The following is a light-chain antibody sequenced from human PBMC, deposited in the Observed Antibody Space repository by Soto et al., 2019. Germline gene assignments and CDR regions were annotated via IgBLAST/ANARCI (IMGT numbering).Light chain of an antibody. CDR3: QQYNNWPPGT. CDR2: DAS. CDR1: QSVSSY. Sequence: EIVLTQSPGPLSLSPGERVTLSCRSSQSVSSYLAWYQQKPGQAPRLLIYDASNRATGIPARFSGSGSGTEFTLTISSLQSEDFAVYYCQQYNNWPPGTFGQGTKVDI. J-gene: IGKJ1*01. V-gene: IGKV3D-15*01.